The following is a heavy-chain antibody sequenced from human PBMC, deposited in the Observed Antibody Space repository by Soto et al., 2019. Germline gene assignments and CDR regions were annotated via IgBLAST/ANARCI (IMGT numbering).Heavy chain of an antibody. CDR3: ARGSMYFDY. V-gene: IGHV3-21*01. CDR1: GFTFSTYT. J-gene: IGHJ4*02. Sequence: GGSLRLSCAASGFTFSTYTMNWVRQAPGKGLEWVSNISRRGSFIYYADSVEGRFTISRDDAKNSLYLQINSLRVEDTAIYYCARGSMYFDYWGQGTQVTVSS. CDR2: ISRRGSFI.